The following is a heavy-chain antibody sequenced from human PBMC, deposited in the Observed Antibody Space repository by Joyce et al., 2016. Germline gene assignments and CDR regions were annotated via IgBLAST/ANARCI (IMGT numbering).Heavy chain of an antibody. J-gene: IGHJ6*02. V-gene: IGHV3-21*02. CDR1: GFTFSTSS. D-gene: IGHD3-22*01. Sequence: EVQLVESGGGLVKPGGSLRISCAASGFTFSTSSMSWFRRAPGKGLGWVSAMSSDSTYIFYADAVKCRFTVSRDNAKNSLYLQMNSLRAEDTAVFFCARGGIVYDYSMDLWGQGTTVTVSS. CDR2: MSSDSTYI. CDR3: ARGGIVYDYSMDL.